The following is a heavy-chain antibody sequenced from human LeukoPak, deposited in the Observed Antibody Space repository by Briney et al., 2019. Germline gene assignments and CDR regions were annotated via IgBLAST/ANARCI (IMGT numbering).Heavy chain of an antibody. J-gene: IGHJ4*02. D-gene: IGHD5-12*01. V-gene: IGHV1-2*02. CDR2: INPNSGGT. CDR1: GYTFTGYY. Sequence: GASVKVSCKASGYTFTGYYMHWVRQAPGQGLEWMGWINPNSGGTNYAQKFQGRVTMTTDTPTNTAYMELRSLRSDDTAVYYCARDHEYSGSRRFDSWGQGTLVSVSS. CDR3: ARDHEYSGSRRFDS.